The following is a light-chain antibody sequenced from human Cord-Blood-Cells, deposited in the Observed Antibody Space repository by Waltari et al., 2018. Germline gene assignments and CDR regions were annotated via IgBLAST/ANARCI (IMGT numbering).Light chain of an antibody. CDR1: QSVSSSY. V-gene: IGKV3-20*01. Sequence: EIVLTQSPGTLSLSPGERATLSCRASQSVSSSYLAWYQQKPGQAPRLLSSGASSRATGIPDRFSGSGSGTDFTLTISRLEPEDFAVYYCQQYGSSQWTFGQGTKVEIK. CDR2: GAS. J-gene: IGKJ1*01. CDR3: QQYGSSQWT.